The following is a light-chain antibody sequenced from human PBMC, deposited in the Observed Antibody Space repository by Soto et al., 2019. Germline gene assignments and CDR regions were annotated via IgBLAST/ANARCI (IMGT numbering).Light chain of an antibody. Sequence: QSALAQPRSVSGSPGQSVNISCTGTSSDVGGFHFVSWYQQHPGRAPKLIIFDVNARPSGVPDRFSGSKSGNTASLTISGLQVDDEADYYCCSYAGSFTFVFGGGTKVTVL. J-gene: IGLJ2*01. CDR3: CSYAGSFTFV. CDR1: SSDVGGFHF. V-gene: IGLV2-11*01. CDR2: DVN.